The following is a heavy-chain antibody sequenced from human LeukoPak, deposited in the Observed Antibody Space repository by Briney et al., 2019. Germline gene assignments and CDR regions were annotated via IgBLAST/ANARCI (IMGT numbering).Heavy chain of an antibody. CDR1: GFTFSSYD. V-gene: IGHV3-13*01. D-gene: IGHD2-2*01. Sequence: GGSLRLSCAASGFTFSSYDMHWVRQATGKGLEWVSAIGTAGDTYYPGSVKGRFTISRENAKNSLYLQMNSLRAGDTAVYYCARGHRGYCSSTRCYPNDYWGQGTLVTVSS. J-gene: IGHJ4*02. CDR3: ARGHRGYCSSTRCYPNDY. CDR2: IGTAGDT.